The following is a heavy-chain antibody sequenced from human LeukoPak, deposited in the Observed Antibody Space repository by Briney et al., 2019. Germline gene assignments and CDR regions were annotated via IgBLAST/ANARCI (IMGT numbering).Heavy chain of an antibody. CDR2: IYYRGTT. J-gene: IGHJ5*02. CDR1: GGSISSGGYY. V-gene: IGHV4-31*03. D-gene: IGHD3-10*01. Sequence: SQTLSLTCTVSGGSISSGGYYWSWIRQHPGKDLEWIGHIYYRGTTYYNPSLKSRVTISVDTSKNQFSLKLSSVTAADTAVYYCARSYGSGIFSYWFDPWGQGTLVTVSS. CDR3: ARSYGSGIFSYWFDP.